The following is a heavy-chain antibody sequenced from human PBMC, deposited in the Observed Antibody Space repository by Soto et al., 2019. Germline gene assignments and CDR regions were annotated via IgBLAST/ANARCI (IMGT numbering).Heavy chain of an antibody. CDR1: EFAFSSYA. V-gene: IGHV3-30*04. D-gene: IGHD6-19*01. CDR2: ISYDASNK. CDR3: ARPFSSGWYGDFDY. Sequence: GGSLRLCCAASEFAFSSYAMHWVHRAPGKGLEWVSVISYDASNKYYADSVKGRFTISRDNSKKTMFLQMSSLRAEDTAVYYCARPFSSGWYGDFDYWGQGTLVTVS. J-gene: IGHJ4*02.